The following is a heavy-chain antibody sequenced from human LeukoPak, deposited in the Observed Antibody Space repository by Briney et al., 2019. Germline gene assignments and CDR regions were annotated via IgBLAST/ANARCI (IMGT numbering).Heavy chain of an antibody. CDR3: ARDSGHCSSTSCYILTGT. CDR2: IIPIFGTA. Sequence: SVKVSCKASGGTFSSYAISWVRQAPGQGLDWMGGIIPIFGTANYAQKFQGRVTITTDESTSTAYMELSSLRSEDTAVYYCARDSGHCSSTSCYILTGTWGQGTLVTVSS. V-gene: IGHV1-69*05. J-gene: IGHJ4*02. D-gene: IGHD2-2*02. CDR1: GGTFSSYA.